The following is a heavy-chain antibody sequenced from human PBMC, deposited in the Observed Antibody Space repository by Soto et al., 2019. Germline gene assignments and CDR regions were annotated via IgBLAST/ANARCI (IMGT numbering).Heavy chain of an antibody. D-gene: IGHD4-17*01. J-gene: IGHJ6*02. CDR1: GYTFTGYY. V-gene: IGHV1-2*04. Sequence: QVQLVQSGAEVKKPGASVKVSCKASGYTFTGYYMHWVRQAPGQGLEWMGWINPNSGGTNYAQKFQGWVTMTRDTSISTAYMELSRLRSDDTAVYYCARDLDYGGPSGYYGMDVWGQGTTVTVSS. CDR2: INPNSGGT. CDR3: ARDLDYGGPSGYYGMDV.